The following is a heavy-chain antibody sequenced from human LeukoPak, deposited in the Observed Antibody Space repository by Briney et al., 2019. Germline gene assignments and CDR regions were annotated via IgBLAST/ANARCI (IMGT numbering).Heavy chain of an antibody. CDR3: ARDRASAGGFDY. D-gene: IGHD2-15*01. J-gene: IGHJ4*02. CDR1: GGSISSYY. Sequence: SETLSLTCTVSGGSISSYYWSCIRQPAGKGLEWIGRIYTSGSTNYNPSLKSRVTISVATSKNQFSLKLSSVTAADTALYYCARDRASAGGFDYWGQGTLVTVSS. V-gene: IGHV4-4*07. CDR2: IYTSGST.